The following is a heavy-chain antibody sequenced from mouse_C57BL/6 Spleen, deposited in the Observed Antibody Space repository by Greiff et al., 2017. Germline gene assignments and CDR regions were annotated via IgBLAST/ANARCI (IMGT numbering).Heavy chain of an antibody. J-gene: IGHJ3*01. D-gene: IGHD1-1*01. V-gene: IGHV1-82*01. CDR1: GYAFSSSW. CDR3: ARQSYGSSWGFAY. CDR2: IYPGDGDT. Sequence: QVQLQQSGPELVKPGASVKISCKASGYAFSSSWMNWVKQRPGKGLEWIVRIYPGDGDTNYNGKFKGKATLTADKSSSTAYMQLSSLTSEDSAVYFCARQSYGSSWGFAYWGQGTLVTVSA.